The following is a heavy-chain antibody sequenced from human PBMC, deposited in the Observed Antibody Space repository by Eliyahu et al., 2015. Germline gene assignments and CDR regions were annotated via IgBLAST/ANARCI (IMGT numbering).Heavy chain of an antibody. CDR2: ISDSGGRV. D-gene: IGHD4-17*01. V-gene: IGHV3-23*01. CDR1: GFTFGSFA. Sequence: EVQLLESGGGMVQPGGSLRLSCAASGFTFGSFAMTWVRQAPGKGLEWISAISDSGGRVYFADSVKGRFSISRDNSNNTLYLQMTSLRAEDTAIYYCAKGAGPPVTRRSFYYGMDVWGTGTTVTVSS. CDR3: AKGAGPPVTRRSFYYGMDV. J-gene: IGHJ6*04.